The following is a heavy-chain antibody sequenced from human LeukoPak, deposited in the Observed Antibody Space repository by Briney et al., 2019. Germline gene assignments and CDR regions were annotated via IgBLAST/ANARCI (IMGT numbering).Heavy chain of an antibody. CDR1: GFTFRNLA. V-gene: IGHV3-23*01. D-gene: IGHD4-23*01. CDR3: AKKSPYGGADY. J-gene: IGHJ4*02. Sequence: GGSLRPSCAPPGFTFRNLARSGVRQAPGKGLGGVSAISGNGGITYYADSVKGQFTISRDNSKNTLYLQMNTLRADDTAVYYCAKKSPYGGADYWGQGTLVTVS. CDR2: ISGNGGIT.